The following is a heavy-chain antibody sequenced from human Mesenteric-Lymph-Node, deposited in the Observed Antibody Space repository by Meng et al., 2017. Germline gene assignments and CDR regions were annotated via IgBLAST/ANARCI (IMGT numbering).Heavy chain of an antibody. D-gene: IGHD3-10*01. CDR1: GFTFSSYA. V-gene: IGHV3-23*01. J-gene: IGHJ3*01. CDR3: VRENYYGSGRLGAFDV. Sequence: GESLKISCAASGFTFSSYAMSWVRQAPGKGLEWVSAISGSGGSTYYADSVKDRFTISRDNSKNTLYLQMNSLRAEDTAVYYCVRENYYGSGRLGAFDVWGQGTMVTVSS. CDR2: ISGSGGST.